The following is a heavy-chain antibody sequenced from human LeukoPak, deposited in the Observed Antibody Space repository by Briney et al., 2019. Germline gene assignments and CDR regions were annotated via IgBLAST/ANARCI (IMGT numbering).Heavy chain of an antibody. J-gene: IGHJ5*02. CDR1: GYTFTSYG. CDR2: ISAYNGNT. D-gene: IGHD1-7*01. Sequence: ASVKVSCKASGYTFTSYGISWVRQAPGQGLEWMGWISAYNGNTNYAQKFRGRVTITADESTSTAYMELSSLRSEDTAVYYCARAWVNWNYPWFDPWGQGTLVTVSS. CDR3: ARAWVNWNYPWFDP. V-gene: IGHV1-18*01.